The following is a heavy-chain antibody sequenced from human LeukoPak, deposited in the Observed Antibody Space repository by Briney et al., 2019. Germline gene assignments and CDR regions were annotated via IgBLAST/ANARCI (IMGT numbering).Heavy chain of an antibody. CDR2: ISSSGSTI. J-gene: IGHJ4*02. Sequence: PGGSLRLSCAASGFTFSSYGMNWVRQAPGKGLEWVSYISSSGSTIYYADSVKGRFTISRDNAKNTLYLQMNSLSAEDTAVYYCAKGWISLGYFDFWGQGTLVTVSS. D-gene: IGHD2-2*03. CDR1: GFTFSSYG. CDR3: AKGWISLGYFDF. V-gene: IGHV3-48*04.